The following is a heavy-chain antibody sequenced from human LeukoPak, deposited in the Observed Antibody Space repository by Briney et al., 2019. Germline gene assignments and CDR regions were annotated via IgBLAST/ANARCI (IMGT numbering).Heavy chain of an antibody. CDR3: SREFYP. CDR1: GFPFGTYW. Sequence: TGGSLRLSCEGSGFPFGTYWMAWVRQAPGKGLEWVASIKHDGREEHYVDSIKGRFTISRDNGKNSVYLQMNNLRVEDTAMYYCSREFYPWGQGTLVIVSS. CDR2: IKHDGREE. V-gene: IGHV3-7*01. J-gene: IGHJ5*02.